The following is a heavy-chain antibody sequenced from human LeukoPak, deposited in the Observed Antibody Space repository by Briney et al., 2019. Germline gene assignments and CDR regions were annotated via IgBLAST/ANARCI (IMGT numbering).Heavy chain of an antibody. CDR2: IYSGGST. Sequence: GGSLRLSCAASGFTVSSNYMSWVRQASGKGLEWVSVIYSGGSTYYADSVKGRFTISRDNSKNTLYLQMNSLRAEDTAVYYCARDKKVLWFGEFYYYGMDVWGQGTTVTVSS. D-gene: IGHD3-10*01. J-gene: IGHJ6*02. V-gene: IGHV3-66*01. CDR3: ARDKKVLWFGEFYYYGMDV. CDR1: GFTVSSNY.